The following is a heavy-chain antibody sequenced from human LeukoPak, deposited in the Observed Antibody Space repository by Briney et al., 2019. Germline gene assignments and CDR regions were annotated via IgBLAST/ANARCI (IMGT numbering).Heavy chain of an antibody. CDR3: ARDYCSGGSCRPGAFDI. CDR1: GFIFSDYY. D-gene: IGHD2-15*01. J-gene: IGHJ3*02. Sequence: PGGSLRLSCPASGFIFSDYYMYWIRQAPGKGLEWLSYISKSGDTVYYADSVKGRFTISRDNAKNSLYLQMNSLRAEDTAVYYCARDYCSGGSCRPGAFDIWGQGTMVTVSS. V-gene: IGHV3-11*04. CDR2: ISKSGDTV.